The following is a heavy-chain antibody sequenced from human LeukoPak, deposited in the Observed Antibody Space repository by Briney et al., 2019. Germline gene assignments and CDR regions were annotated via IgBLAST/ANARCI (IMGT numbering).Heavy chain of an antibody. CDR2: VSAYNGNT. V-gene: IGHV1-18*01. CDR3: ARDRAY. J-gene: IGHJ4*02. CDR1: GWSFTSYG. D-gene: IGHD3-10*01. Sequence: VKVSCMDCGWSFTSYGIIWVGQAPAQGLEWMGWVSAYNGNTNYPQKLQGTVTMTTDTSTSTAYMELTSLRSDDTAVYYCARDRAYWGQGTLVTVSS.